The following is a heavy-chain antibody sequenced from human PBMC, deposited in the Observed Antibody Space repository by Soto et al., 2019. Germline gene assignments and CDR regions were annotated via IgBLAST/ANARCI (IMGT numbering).Heavy chain of an antibody. Sequence: PGGSLRLSCAASGFTFSNAWMSWVRQAPGKGLEWVGRIKSKTDGGTTDYAAPVKGRFTISRDDSKNTLYLQMNSLKTEDTAVYYCTTGTVPTHPVVTAIHDYWGQGTLVTVSS. CDR1: GFTFSNAW. CDR2: IKSKTDGGTT. J-gene: IGHJ4*02. V-gene: IGHV3-15*01. CDR3: TTGTVPTHPVVTAIHDY. D-gene: IGHD2-21*02.